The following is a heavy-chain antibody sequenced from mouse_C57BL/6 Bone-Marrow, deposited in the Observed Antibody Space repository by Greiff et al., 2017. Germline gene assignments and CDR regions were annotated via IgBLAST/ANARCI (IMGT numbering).Heavy chain of an antibody. V-gene: IGHV5-9*01. CDR1: GFTFSSYT. CDR2: ISGGGGNT. CDR3: ARPGSVDY. Sequence: VQLKESGGGLVKPGGSLKLSCAASGFTFSSYTMSWVRQTPEKRLEWVATISGGGGNTYYPDSVKGRFTISRDNAKNTLYLQMSSLRSEDTALYYCARPGSVDYWGQGTTLTVSS. J-gene: IGHJ2*01. D-gene: IGHD4-1*01.